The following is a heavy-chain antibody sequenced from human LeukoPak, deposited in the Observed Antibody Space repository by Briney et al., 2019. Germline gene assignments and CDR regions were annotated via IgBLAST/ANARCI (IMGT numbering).Heavy chain of an antibody. Sequence: PGGSLRLSCAASGFTVSSNYMSWVRQAPGKGLEWVSVIYSCGSTYYADSVKGRFTISRDNSKNTLYLQMNSLRAEDTAVYYCARDHISRDTMVRGTGPFDIWGQGTMVTVSS. CDR3: ARDHISRDTMVRGTGPFDI. CDR2: IYSCGST. D-gene: IGHD3-10*01. V-gene: IGHV3-66*01. CDR1: GFTVSSNY. J-gene: IGHJ3*02.